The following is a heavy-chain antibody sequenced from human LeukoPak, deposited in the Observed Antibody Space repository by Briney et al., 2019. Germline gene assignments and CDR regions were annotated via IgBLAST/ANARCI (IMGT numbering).Heavy chain of an antibody. CDR3: ARVLCSSTSCYSSPWFDP. Sequence: ASVKVSCKPSGYTFTDYFIHWVRQAPGQGLEWMGWINPKSSGTNFAQKFQGRVTITRNTSISTAYMELSSLRSEDTAVYHCARVLCSSTSCYSSPWFDPWGQGTLVTVSS. V-gene: IGHV1-2*02. J-gene: IGHJ5*02. CDR2: INPKSSGT. D-gene: IGHD2-2*01. CDR1: GYTFTDYF.